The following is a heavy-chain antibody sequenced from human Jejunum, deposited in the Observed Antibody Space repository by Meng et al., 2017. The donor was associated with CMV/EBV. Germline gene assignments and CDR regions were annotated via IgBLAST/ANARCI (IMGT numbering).Heavy chain of an antibody. D-gene: IGHD2-15*01. CDR3: ARLIPSGGWYYFDY. J-gene: IGHJ4*02. CDR2: NYHSGSN. CDR1: GSISSRPYY. V-gene: IGHV4-39*01. Sequence: GSISSRPYYWGWIRQPPGRGLGWIGTNYHSGSNYYNASLKSRVTIYVDTSKNQFSLKLSSVTAADTAVYYCARLIPSGGWYYFDYWGQGTLVTVSS.